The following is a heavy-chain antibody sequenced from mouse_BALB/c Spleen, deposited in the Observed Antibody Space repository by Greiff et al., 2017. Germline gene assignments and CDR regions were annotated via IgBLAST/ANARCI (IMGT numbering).Heavy chain of an antibody. D-gene: IGHD1-2*01. V-gene: IGHV3-6*02. CDR1: GYSITSGYY. Sequence: EVKLQESGPGLVKPSQSLSLTCSVTGYSITSGYYWNWIRQFPGNKLEWMGYISYDGSNNYNPSLKNRISITRDTSKNQFFLKLNSVTTEDTATYYCASEETTATGYYYAMDYWGQGTSVTVSS. CDR3: ASEETTATGYYYAMDY. CDR2: ISYDGSN. J-gene: IGHJ4*01.